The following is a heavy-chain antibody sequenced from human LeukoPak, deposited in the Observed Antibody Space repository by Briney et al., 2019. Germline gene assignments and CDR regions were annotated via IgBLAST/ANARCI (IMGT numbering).Heavy chain of an antibody. Sequence: GGSLRLSCAASGFTYSTYAMAWVRRAPGKGLEWVSTVSGTGSNTFYADSVKGRFTISRDNSKNTLYLQMNSLRAEDTAVYYCAKSVAGNLNWFDPWGQGTLVTVSS. CDR1: GFTYSTYA. D-gene: IGHD6-19*01. CDR2: VSGTGSNT. J-gene: IGHJ5*02. V-gene: IGHV3-23*01. CDR3: AKSVAGNLNWFDP.